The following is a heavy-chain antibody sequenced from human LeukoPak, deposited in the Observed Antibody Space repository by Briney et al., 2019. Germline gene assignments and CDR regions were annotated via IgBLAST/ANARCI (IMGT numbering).Heavy chain of an antibody. CDR1: GGSISSYY. J-gene: IGHJ4*02. D-gene: IGHD5-12*01. Sequence: SETLSLTCTVSGGSISSYYWSWIRQPPGKGLEWIGYIYYSGSTNYNPSLKSRVTISVDTSKNQFSLKLSSVTAADTAVYYCAREGIVATMPLFDYWGQGTLVTVSS. V-gene: IGHV4-59*08. CDR3: AREGIVATMPLFDY. CDR2: IYYSGST.